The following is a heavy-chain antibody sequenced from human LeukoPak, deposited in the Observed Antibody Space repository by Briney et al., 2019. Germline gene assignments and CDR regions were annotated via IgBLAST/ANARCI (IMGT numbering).Heavy chain of an antibody. J-gene: IGHJ4*02. CDR2: ISGSGGST. V-gene: IGHV3-23*01. CDR1: GFTFNSYA. D-gene: IGHD2-2*03. Sequence: GGSLRLSCVASGFTFNSYAMSWVRQAPGKGLEWVSAISGSGGSTYYADYVKGRFTISRDNSKSTLYLQMNSLGAEDTALYYCAKDNGYCTSTSCFLEYWGQGTLVTVSS. CDR3: AKDNGYCTSTSCFLEY.